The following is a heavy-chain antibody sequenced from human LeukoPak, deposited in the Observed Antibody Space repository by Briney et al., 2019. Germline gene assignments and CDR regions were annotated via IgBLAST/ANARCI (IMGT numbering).Heavy chain of an antibody. CDR1: GYTFTSYG. V-gene: IGHV1-18*01. J-gene: IGHJ6*03. Sequence: ASVTVSCRASGYTFTSYGINWVRQAPGHGLEWMGWISADNGNRNYAQKLQGRVTMTTDTSTSTAYMELRSLRSDDTAVYYCAREMTVPTGTDYYYYYMDIWGKGTTVTVSS. CDR3: AREMTVPTGTDYYYYYMDI. D-gene: IGHD4-11*01. CDR2: ISADNGNR.